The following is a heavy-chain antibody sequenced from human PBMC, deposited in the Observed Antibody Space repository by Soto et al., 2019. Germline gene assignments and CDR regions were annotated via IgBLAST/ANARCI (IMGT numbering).Heavy chain of an antibody. CDR1: GFTFSSYA. J-gene: IGHJ6*02. CDR3: ARDRGSSWQYYYYGMDV. Sequence: GGSLRLSCAASGFTFSSYAMHWVRQAPGKGLEWVAVISYDGSNKYYADSVKGRFTISRDNSKNTLYLQMNSLRAEDTAVYYCARDRGSSWQYYYYGMDVWGQGTTVTVSS. CDR2: ISYDGSNK. D-gene: IGHD6-13*01. V-gene: IGHV3-30-3*01.